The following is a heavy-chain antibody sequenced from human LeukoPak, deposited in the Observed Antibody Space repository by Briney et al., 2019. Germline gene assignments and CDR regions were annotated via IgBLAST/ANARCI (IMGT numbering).Heavy chain of an antibody. CDR3: ARELRRRWEQVPDY. D-gene: IGHD1-26*01. Sequence: GGSLRLSCAASGFTFSSYAMSWVRQAPGKGLEWVANIKQDGSEKYYVDSVKGRFTISRDNAKNSLYLQMSSLRVEDTAVYYCARELRRRWEQVPDYWGQGTLVIVSS. V-gene: IGHV3-7*01. J-gene: IGHJ4*02. CDR2: IKQDGSEK. CDR1: GFTFSSYA.